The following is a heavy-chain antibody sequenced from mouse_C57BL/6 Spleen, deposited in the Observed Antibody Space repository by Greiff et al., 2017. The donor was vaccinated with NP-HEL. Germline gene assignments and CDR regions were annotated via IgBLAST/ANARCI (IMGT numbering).Heavy chain of an antibody. CDR2: INPNNGGT. CDR3: ARSLFITTFHYYAMDY. Sequence: EVQLQQSGPELVKPGASVKIPCKASGYTFTDYNMDWVKQSHGKSLEWIGDINPNNGGTIYNQKFKGKATLTVDKSSSPAYMELRSMTSEVTAVYYCARSLFITTFHYYAMDYWGQGTSVTVAS. V-gene: IGHV1-18*01. J-gene: IGHJ4*01. D-gene: IGHD1-1*01. CDR1: GYTFTDYN.